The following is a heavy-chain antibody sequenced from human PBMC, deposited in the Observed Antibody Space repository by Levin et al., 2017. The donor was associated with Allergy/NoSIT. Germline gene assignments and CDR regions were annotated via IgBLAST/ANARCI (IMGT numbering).Heavy chain of an antibody. CDR2: IESDTTIR. CDR3: VRGGGSRTSCLDY. V-gene: IGHV3-74*01. D-gene: IGHD2-2*01. Sequence: LSLTCAASGFTFSLYYMHWVRQAPGKGLAWVSNIESDTTIRNYADSVKGRFTISRDNAKNTLYLQMNSLRAEDTAVYYWVRGGGSRTSCLDYWGQGNLVTVSS. J-gene: IGHJ4*02. CDR1: GFTFSLYY.